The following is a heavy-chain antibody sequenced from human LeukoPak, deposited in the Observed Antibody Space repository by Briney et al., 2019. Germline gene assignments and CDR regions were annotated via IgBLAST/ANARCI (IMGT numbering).Heavy chain of an antibody. CDR3: ARGSEMATNGDDWFDP. V-gene: IGHV1-69*04. Sequence: GASVKVSCKASGGTFSSYAISWVRQAPGQGLEWMRRIIPIFGIANYAQKFQGRVTITADKSTSTAYMELSSLRSEDTAVYYCARGSEMATNGDDWFDPWGQGTLVTVSS. D-gene: IGHD5-24*01. J-gene: IGHJ5*02. CDR2: IIPIFGIA. CDR1: GGTFSSYA.